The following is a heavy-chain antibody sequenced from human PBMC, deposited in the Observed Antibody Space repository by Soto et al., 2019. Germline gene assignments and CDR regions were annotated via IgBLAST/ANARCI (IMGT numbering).Heavy chain of an antibody. Sequence: SLRLSCAASGFTFSSYAMSWVRQAPGKGLEWVSAISGSGVSTYYADFVKGRFTISRDNSKNTLYLQMNSLRAEDTAVYYCAKDQGSSWYEIDYWGQGTLVTVSS. CDR3: AKDQGSSWYEIDY. V-gene: IGHV3-23*01. J-gene: IGHJ4*02. CDR2: ISGSGVST. D-gene: IGHD6-13*01. CDR1: GFTFSSYA.